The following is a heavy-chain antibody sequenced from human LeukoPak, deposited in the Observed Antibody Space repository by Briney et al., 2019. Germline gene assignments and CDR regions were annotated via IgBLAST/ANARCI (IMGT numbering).Heavy chain of an antibody. CDR2: IWYDGSNK. CDR1: GFTFSSYG. CDR3: ARAVWGSYRYEDHDDY. V-gene: IGHV3-33*01. Sequence: PGGSLRLSCAASGFTFSSYGMHWVRQAPGKGLEWVAVIWYDGSNKYYADSVKGRFTISRDNAKNSLYLQMNSLRAEDTAVYYCARAVWGSYRYEDHDDYWGQGTLVTVSS. J-gene: IGHJ4*02. D-gene: IGHD3-16*02.